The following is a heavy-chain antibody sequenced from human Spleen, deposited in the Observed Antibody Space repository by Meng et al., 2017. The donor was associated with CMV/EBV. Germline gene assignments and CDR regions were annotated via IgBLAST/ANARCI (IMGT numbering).Heavy chain of an antibody. CDR1: FSLRASGVG. D-gene: IGHD3-10*01. Sequence: FSLRASGVGVGWIRQPPGKALEWLALIYWDDDKRYSPSLKTRLTITKDTSKNQVVLTMTNMDPVDTATYYCAHAISLFREITVWFDPWGQGTLVTVSS. J-gene: IGHJ5*02. CDR3: AHAISLFREITVWFDP. CDR2: IYWDDDK. V-gene: IGHV2-5*02.